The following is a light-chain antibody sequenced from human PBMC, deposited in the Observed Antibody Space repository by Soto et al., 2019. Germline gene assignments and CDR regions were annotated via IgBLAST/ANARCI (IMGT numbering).Light chain of an antibody. CDR2: DVK. CDR3: SSFTSTTTLI. V-gene: IGLV2-14*01. CDR1: SSDVGGYNY. J-gene: IGLJ2*01. Sequence: QSALTQPASVSGSPGQSITISCTGTSSDVGGYNYVSWYQQHPGKAPKLMIYDVKNRPSGVSNRFSGSKSGNTASLTISGLQAEDEADYYCSSFTSTTTLIFGGGTKPTVL.